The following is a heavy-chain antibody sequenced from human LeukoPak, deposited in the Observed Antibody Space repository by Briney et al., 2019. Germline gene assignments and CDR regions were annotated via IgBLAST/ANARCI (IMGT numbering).Heavy chain of an antibody. V-gene: IGHV1-18*04. CDR3: ARDRDSSGYYYVSDTFDI. J-gene: IGHJ3*02. CDR2: ISAYNGNT. CDR1: GHTFTSYY. D-gene: IGHD3-22*01. Sequence: ASVKVSXKASGHTFTSYYMHWMRQAPGQGLEWMGWISAYNGNTNYAQKLQGRVTMTTDASTSTAYMELRSLRSDDTAVYYCARDRDSSGYYYVSDTFDIWGQGTTVTVSS.